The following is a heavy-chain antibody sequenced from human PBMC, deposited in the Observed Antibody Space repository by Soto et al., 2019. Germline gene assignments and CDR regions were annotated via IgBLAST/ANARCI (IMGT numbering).Heavy chain of an antibody. CDR2: IVVGSSNT. D-gene: IGHD2-15*01. V-gene: IGHV1-58*02. J-gene: IGHJ3*02. Sequence: SVKVSCKASGFTFTSSAMQWVRQARGQRLEWIGWIVVGSSNTNYAQKFQERVTITRDMSTSTAYMELSSLRSEDTAVYYCAAARGDCSGGSCYPEDDAFDIWGQGTMVTVS. CDR3: AAARGDCSGGSCYPEDDAFDI. CDR1: GFTFTSSA.